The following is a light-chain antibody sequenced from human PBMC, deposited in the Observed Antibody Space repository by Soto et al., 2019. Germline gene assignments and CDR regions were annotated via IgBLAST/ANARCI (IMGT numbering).Light chain of an antibody. J-gene: IGKJ4*01. CDR3: QRPNIYPFT. Sequence: DIPLTQSPSFLSASVGVRVTLTCRASQAIARYLAWYQQKPGQAPKLLIYAASTLQSGVPAWFSGSGSGTEFTLTISSLQPEDVATYYCQRPNIYPFTFGGGTKVEIK. CDR1: QAIARY. CDR2: AAS. V-gene: IGKV1-9*01.